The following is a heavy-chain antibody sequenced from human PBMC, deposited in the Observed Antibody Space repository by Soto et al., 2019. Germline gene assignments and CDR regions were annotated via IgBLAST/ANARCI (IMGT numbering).Heavy chain of an antibody. J-gene: IGHJ6*02. Sequence: VQLVESGGGMIQPGKSLRLSCVGSGFTFSNFGMHWVRQAPGKGLEWVAGISYDGRSESYVDSVRGRFTLSRDNSKNTLSLQMISLRPEDTGVYYCAKDPDVVMVLSATRGLDVWGQGTTVTVSS. CDR3: AKDPDVVMVLSATRGLDV. V-gene: IGHV3-30*18. CDR2: ISYDGRSE. D-gene: IGHD2-15*01. CDR1: GFTFSNFG.